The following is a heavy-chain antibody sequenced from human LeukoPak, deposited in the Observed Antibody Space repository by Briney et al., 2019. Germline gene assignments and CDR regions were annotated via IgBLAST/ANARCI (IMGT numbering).Heavy chain of an antibody. Sequence: SVKVSCKASGGTFSSYAISWVRQAPGQGLEWMGGIIPIFGTANYAQKFQGRVTITTDESTSTAYMELSSLRSEDTAVYYCARLAGRNGYRRGYYYYGVDVWGPGTTFTVSS. D-gene: IGHD5-24*01. CDR1: GGTFSSYA. CDR3: ARLAGRNGYRRGYYYYGVDV. CDR2: IIPIFGTA. V-gene: IGHV1-69*05. J-gene: IGHJ6*02.